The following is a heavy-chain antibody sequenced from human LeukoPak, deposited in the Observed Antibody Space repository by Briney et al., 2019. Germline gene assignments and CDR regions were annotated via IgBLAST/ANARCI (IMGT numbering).Heavy chain of an antibody. V-gene: IGHV4-61*01. CDR2: IYYSGST. CDR1: GGSVSSDSYF. Sequence: PSETLFLTCTVSGGSVSSDSYFWTWIRQPPGKGLEWIGYIYYSGSTNYNPSLKSRVTISLDTSKSQISLKLSSVTAADTAVYYCARGQRRLQDYWGQGTLVTVSS. J-gene: IGHJ4*02. CDR3: ARGQRRLQDY.